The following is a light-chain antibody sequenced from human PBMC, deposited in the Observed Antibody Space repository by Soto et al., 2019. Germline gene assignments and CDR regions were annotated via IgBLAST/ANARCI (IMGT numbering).Light chain of an antibody. CDR3: QQSDNIPGT. V-gene: IGKV1-39*01. CDR2: AAS. Sequence: DVKLTQSPSSLSASVGDRVTITCRASQSVSKYLNWYQQKPGKAPKLLIFAASNLHSGVPSRFSGSGLGTHFTLTISSLQPEDLATYYCQQSDNIPGTFGQGTKVEL. J-gene: IGKJ1*01. CDR1: QSVSKY.